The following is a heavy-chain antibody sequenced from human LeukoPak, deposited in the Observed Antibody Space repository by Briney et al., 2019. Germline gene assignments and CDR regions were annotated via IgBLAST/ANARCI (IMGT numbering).Heavy chain of an antibody. J-gene: IGHJ3*02. V-gene: IGHV4-59*01. D-gene: IGHD1-26*01. CDR1: GGSISSYY. CDR2: IYYSGST. CDR3: ARDPSGSYLNRAFDI. Sequence: SETLSLTCTVSGGSISSYYWSWIRQPPGKGLEWIGYIYYSGSTNYSPSLKSRLTISVDTSKNQFSLKLSSVTAADTAVYYCARDPSGSYLNRAFDIWGQGTMVTVSS.